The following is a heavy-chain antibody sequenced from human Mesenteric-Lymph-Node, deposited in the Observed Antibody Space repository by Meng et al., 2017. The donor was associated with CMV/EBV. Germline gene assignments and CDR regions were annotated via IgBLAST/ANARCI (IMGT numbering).Heavy chain of an antibody. CDR1: GFTFSSYT. Sequence: GESLKISCAGSGFTFSSYTMNWVRQAPGKGLEWVSSISSSSSTYIYYADSVKGRFTISRDNARNSLYLQMNSLRAEDTAVYYCAILSDLVLMVNLGESFDSWGQGTLVTVSS. CDR2: ISSSSSTYI. V-gene: IGHV3-21*01. J-gene: IGHJ4*02. CDR3: AILSDLVLMVNLGESFDS. D-gene: IGHD2-8*01.